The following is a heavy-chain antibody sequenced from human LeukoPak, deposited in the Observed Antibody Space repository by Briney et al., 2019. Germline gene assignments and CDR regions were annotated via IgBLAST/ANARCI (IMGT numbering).Heavy chain of an antibody. CDR2: INHSGST. V-gene: IGHV4-34*01. CDR1: GGSFSGYY. D-gene: IGHD1-1*01. Sequence: PLETLSLTCAVYGGSFSGYYWSWIRQPPGKGLEWIGEINHSGSTNYNPSLKSRVTISVDTSKNQFSLKRSSVTAADTAVYYCARDRTVAGTTSGFDYWGQGTLVTVSS. CDR3: ARDRTVAGTTSGFDY. J-gene: IGHJ4*02.